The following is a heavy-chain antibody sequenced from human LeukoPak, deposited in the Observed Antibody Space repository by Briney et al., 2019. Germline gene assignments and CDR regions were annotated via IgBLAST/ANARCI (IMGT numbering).Heavy chain of an antibody. D-gene: IGHD4-17*01. CDR2: ISYDGSNK. Sequence: GGSLRLSCAASGFTFSSYGMHWVRQAPGKGLEWVAVISYDGSNKYYADSVKGRFTISRDNSKNTLYLQMNSLRAEDTAVYYCAKVVGDYDYFDYWGQRTLVTVSS. CDR1: GFTFSSYG. CDR3: AKVVGDYDYFDY. J-gene: IGHJ4*02. V-gene: IGHV3-30*18.